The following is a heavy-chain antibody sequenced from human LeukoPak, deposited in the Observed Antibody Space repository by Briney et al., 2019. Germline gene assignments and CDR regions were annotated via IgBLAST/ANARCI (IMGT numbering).Heavy chain of an antibody. Sequence: SETLSLTCTVSGGSISSYYWSWIRQPPGKGLEWIGYIYYSGSANYNPSLKSRVTISVDTSKNQFSLKLSSVTAADTAVYYCARTRETTVTYYYFDYWGQGTLVTVSS. CDR1: GGSISSYY. V-gene: IGHV4-59*01. J-gene: IGHJ4*02. D-gene: IGHD4-17*01. CDR3: ARTRETTVTYYYFDY. CDR2: IYYSGSA.